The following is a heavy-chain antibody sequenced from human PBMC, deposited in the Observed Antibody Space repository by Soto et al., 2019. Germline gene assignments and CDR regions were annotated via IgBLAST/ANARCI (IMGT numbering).Heavy chain of an antibody. V-gene: IGHV5-51*01. CDR2: IYPGDSDA. J-gene: IGHJ6*02. CDR3: ARPRSGSYRLDYYGMDV. CDR1: GYGFTSYW. Sequence: GESLKISCKGSGYGFTSYWIAWVRQMPGKGLEWMGIIYPGDSDARYSPSFQGQVTISADKSISTAYLQWSRLKASDTGMYYCARPRSGSYRLDYYGMDVWGQGTTVTVAS. D-gene: IGHD3-10*01.